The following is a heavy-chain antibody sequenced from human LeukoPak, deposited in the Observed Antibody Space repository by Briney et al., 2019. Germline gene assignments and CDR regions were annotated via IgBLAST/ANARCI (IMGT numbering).Heavy chain of an antibody. J-gene: IGHJ4*02. CDR3: TREVAAIGTNNFGY. CDR1: GFTFSSHW. D-gene: IGHD2-15*01. Sequence: GGCLRLSCVASGFTFSSHWMSWVRQVPGKGLEWVANIKQDGSERYYVDSVEGRFTISRDNAKNSLYLQMNSLRVEDTAFYYCTREVAAIGTNNFGYWGQGTLVTVSS. V-gene: IGHV3-7*01. CDR2: IKQDGSER.